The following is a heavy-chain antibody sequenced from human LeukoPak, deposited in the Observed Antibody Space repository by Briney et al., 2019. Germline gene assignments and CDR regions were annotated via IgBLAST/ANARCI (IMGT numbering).Heavy chain of an antibody. J-gene: IGHJ2*01. CDR3: ARVNTVVRRPEGFFDL. CDR1: GFPISNTASRFY. V-gene: IGHV4-38-2*01. D-gene: IGHD4-23*01. Sequence: SETLSLTCAVSGFPISNTASRFYWGWIRQPPGKGLEWIGHIYHSASTYYSPSLESRVTISFDPSKNEFSLHLGSVTAADTAVYYCARVNTVVRRPEGFFDLWGRGTLVTVSS. CDR2: IYHSAST.